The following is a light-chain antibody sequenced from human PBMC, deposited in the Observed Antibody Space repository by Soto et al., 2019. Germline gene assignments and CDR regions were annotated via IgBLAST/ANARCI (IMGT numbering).Light chain of an antibody. CDR1: QSIGRS. Sequence: DIQVTQSPSSLSASIGDRVTITCRATQSIGRSLNWYQQRSGKAPKLLIFAASSLQSGVPSRFSGSGSGTHFTLTSTSLQPEDFATYYCQQRYRTPPFSFGPGTRVDIK. V-gene: IGKV1-39*01. CDR2: AAS. J-gene: IGKJ3*01. CDR3: QQRYRTPPFS.